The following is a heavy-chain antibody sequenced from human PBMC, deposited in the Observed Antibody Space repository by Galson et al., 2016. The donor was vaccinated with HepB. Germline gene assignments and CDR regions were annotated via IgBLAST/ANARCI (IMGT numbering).Heavy chain of an antibody. V-gene: IGHV3-7*01. CDR2: IKQDGTEK. CDR3: ASSQRGWSFDY. J-gene: IGHJ4*02. D-gene: IGHD6-19*01. CDR1: GFTFSTYW. Sequence: SLRLSCAASGFTFSTYWMSWVRQAPGKGLEWVANIKQDGTEKYYVDSVKGRFTISRDNARDSLYLQMNSLRAEDTAEYYCASSQRGWSFDYWGQGTLVTVSS.